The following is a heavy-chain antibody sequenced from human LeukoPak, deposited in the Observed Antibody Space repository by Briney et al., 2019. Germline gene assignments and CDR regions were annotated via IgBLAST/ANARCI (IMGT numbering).Heavy chain of an antibody. CDR3: ARGGTAMVPFDY. CDR2: IYYRGST. D-gene: IGHD5-18*01. J-gene: IGHJ4*02. Sequence: SETLSLTCTVSGGSISSGGCYWSWTRQHPGKGLEWIAYIYYRGSTYYNPSLKSRVTIPVDTSKNQFTLKLSFVTDADTAVYYCARGGTAMVPFDYWGQGTLVTVSS. CDR1: GGSISSGGCY. V-gene: IGHV4-31*02.